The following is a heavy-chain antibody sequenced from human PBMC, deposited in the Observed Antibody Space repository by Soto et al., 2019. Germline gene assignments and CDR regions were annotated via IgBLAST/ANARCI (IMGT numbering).Heavy chain of an antibody. V-gene: IGHV4-4*07. CDR3: ARSGYSSAWYTAFDS. Sequence: SETLSLTCTVSGDPISGYYWNWIRQPAGKGLEWIGRIYASGSTISNRSLRSRVALSVDTSKNQFSLNLNSVTAADTAMYYCARSGYSSAWYTAFDSWSQGILVTVSS. CDR1: GDPISGYY. J-gene: IGHJ4*02. D-gene: IGHD6-19*01. CDR2: IYASGST.